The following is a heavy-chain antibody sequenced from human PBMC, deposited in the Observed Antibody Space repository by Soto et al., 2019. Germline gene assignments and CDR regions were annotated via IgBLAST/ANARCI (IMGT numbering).Heavy chain of an antibody. CDR1: GFIFDSYA. J-gene: IGHJ6*02. Sequence: QPGGSLRLSCTASGFIFDSYAMSCVRRAPGKGLECISTISGSGHNTYYADSVKGRFTISRDSSKDTVYLQMNNLRADDTAVYFCGGGPDYRNNSYYGMDVWCQGITVTVSS. CDR2: ISGSGHNT. D-gene: IGHD3-10*01. V-gene: IGHV3-23*01. CDR3: GGGPDYRNNSYYGMDV.